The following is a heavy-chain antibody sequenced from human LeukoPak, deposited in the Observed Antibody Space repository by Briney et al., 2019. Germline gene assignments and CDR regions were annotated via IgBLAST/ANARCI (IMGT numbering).Heavy chain of an antibody. CDR1: GFNFSSFV. CDR2: IWYDGSNK. J-gene: IGHJ4*02. D-gene: IGHD4-11*01. CDR3: AKDLDYTTYGYYFDY. V-gene: IGHV3-33*06. Sequence: GRTPRLSCAASGFNFSSFVMNWVRQAPGKGLEWWAVIWYDGSNKYYADSAKGRFTTSRANSKNTLYLQMNSLRAEDTAVYYCAKDLDYTTYGYYFDYWGQGTLVTVSS.